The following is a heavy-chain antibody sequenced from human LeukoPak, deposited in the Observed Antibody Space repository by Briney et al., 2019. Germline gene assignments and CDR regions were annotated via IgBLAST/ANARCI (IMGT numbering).Heavy chain of an antibody. D-gene: IGHD3-22*01. CDR1: GYTFTSYY. J-gene: IGHJ4*02. Sequence: ASVKVSCKASGYTFTSYYMHWVRQAPGQGLEWMGIINPSGGSTSYAQKFQGRVTMTRDTSTSTVYMELSSLRSEDTAVYYCARDFDGSGYYYGEFVYWGQGTLVTVSS. CDR2: INPSGGST. CDR3: ARDFDGSGYYYGEFVY. V-gene: IGHV1-46*01.